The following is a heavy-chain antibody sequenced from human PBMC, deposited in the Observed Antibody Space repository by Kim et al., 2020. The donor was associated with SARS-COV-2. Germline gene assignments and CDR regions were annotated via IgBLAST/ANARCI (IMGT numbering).Heavy chain of an antibody. D-gene: IGHD2-2*02. CDR3: ASVPAAIRWGVGYFQH. J-gene: IGHJ1*01. Sequence: SLQSRVTISVDTSKNQFSLKLSSVTAADTAVYYCASVPAAIRWGVGYFQHWGQGTLVTVSS. V-gene: IGHV4-31*02.